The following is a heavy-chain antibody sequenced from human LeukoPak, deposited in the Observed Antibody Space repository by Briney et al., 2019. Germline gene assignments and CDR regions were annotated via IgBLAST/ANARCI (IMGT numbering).Heavy chain of an antibody. V-gene: IGHV3-30*18. Sequence: PGRSLRLSCAASGFTFSSYGMHWVRQAPGKGLEWVAVISYDGSNKYYADSVKGRFTISRDNSKNTLYLQMSSLRAEDTAVYYCANLGGYGSGSYYGIDYWGQGTLVTVSS. CDR1: GFTFSSYG. CDR3: ANLGGYGSGSYYGIDY. D-gene: IGHD3-10*01. CDR2: ISYDGSNK. J-gene: IGHJ4*02.